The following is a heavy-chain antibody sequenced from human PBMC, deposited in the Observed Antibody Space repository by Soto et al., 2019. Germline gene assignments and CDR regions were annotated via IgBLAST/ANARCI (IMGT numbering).Heavy chain of an antibody. V-gene: IGHV3-23*01. D-gene: IGHD2-8*01. J-gene: IGHJ4*02. CDR3: AKSLGIVLMVYAISSPFDY. CDR1: GFTFSSYA. Sequence: PGGSLRLSCAASGFTFSSYAMSWVRQAPGKGLEWVSAISGSGGSTYYADSVKGRFTISRDNSKNTLYLQMNSLRAEDTAVYYCAKSLGIVLMVYAISSPFDYWGQGTLVTVSS. CDR2: ISGSGGST.